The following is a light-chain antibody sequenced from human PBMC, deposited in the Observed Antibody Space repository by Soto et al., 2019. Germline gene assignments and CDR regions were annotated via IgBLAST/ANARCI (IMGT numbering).Light chain of an antibody. CDR3: QQYNTLPT. V-gene: IGKV3-15*01. CDR2: GAS. CDR1: QSVSTN. Sequence: EVVMRQSPATLSVSPGERAILSCRASQSVSTNLAWYQQKPGQAPRLLIYGASTRATGIPARFSGSGSGTEFALTISSLQSEDLAAYYCQQYNTLPTFGQGTKVDIK. J-gene: IGKJ1*01.